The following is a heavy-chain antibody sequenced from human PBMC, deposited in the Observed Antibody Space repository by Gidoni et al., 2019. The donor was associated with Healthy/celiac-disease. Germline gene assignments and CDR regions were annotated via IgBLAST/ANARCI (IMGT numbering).Heavy chain of an antibody. V-gene: IGHV1-69*01. D-gene: IGHD3-10*01. CDR3: ARDRAYYGSGSSHDAFDI. CDR1: GGTFSSYA. Sequence: QVQLVQSGAEVKKPGSSVKVSCKASGGTFSSYAISWVRQAPGQGLEWMGGIIPIFGTANYAQKFQGRVTITADESTSTAYMELSSLRSEDTAVYYCARDRAYYGSGSSHDAFDIWGQGTMVTVSS. CDR2: IIPIFGTA. J-gene: IGHJ3*02.